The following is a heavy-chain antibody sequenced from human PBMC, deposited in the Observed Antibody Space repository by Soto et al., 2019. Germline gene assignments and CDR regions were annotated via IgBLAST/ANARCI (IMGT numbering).Heavy chain of an antibody. D-gene: IGHD6-13*01. Sequence: EVQLVESGGGLVQPGGSLRLSCAASGFSFSSHWMTWVRQAPGKGLEWVANIEQDGGEKYHVDSVKGRFTISRDNAKNSLYLQMNSLRAEDTAVYYCATHGGIAAAGKVLDYWGQGTLVTVSS. CDR2: IEQDGGEK. J-gene: IGHJ4*02. CDR1: GFSFSSHW. V-gene: IGHV3-7*02. CDR3: ATHGGIAAAGKVLDY.